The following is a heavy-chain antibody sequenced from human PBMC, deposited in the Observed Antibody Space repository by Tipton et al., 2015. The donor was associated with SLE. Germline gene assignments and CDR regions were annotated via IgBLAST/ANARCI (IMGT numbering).Heavy chain of an antibody. CDR3: AKDVIAAAGTWCFDY. J-gene: IGHJ4*02. CDR1: GFTFSSYA. CDR2: ISGSGGST. V-gene: IGHV3-23*01. Sequence: SLRLSCAASGFTFSSYAMSWVRQAPGKGLEWVSAISGSGGSTYYADSVKGRFTISRDNSKNTLYLQMNSLRVEDTAVYYCAKDVIAAAGTWCFDYWGQGTLVTVSS. D-gene: IGHD6-13*01.